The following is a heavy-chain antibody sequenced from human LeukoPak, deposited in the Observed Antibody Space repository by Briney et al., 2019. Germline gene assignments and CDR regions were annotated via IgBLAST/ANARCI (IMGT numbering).Heavy chain of an antibody. V-gene: IGHV3-30*18. CDR2: ISNGGTNE. J-gene: IGHJ4*02. CDR1: GFTFSSHG. D-gene: IGHD3-10*01. Sequence: GGSLRLSCAASGFTFSSHGMHWVRQAPGKGLEWVALISNGGTNEYYADSVKGRFTISRDNSRNTLYLQMNSLRSEDTAVYYCAKEGSGSREIDYWGQGTLVTVSS. CDR3: AKEGSGSREIDY.